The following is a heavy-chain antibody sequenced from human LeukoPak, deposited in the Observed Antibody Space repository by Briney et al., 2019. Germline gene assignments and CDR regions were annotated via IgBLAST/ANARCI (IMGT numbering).Heavy chain of an antibody. D-gene: IGHD2-15*01. CDR3: ARPYCSGGSCHDFFDY. CDR2: INPHTGGT. Sequence: ASVKVSCKASGGTFSSYAISWVRQAPGQGLEWVGWINPHTGGTNYAQKFQGRVTMTRDTSISTAYMELSRLRSDDTAVYYCARPYCSGGSCHDFFDYWGQGTLVTVSS. J-gene: IGHJ4*02. V-gene: IGHV1-2*02. CDR1: GGTFSSYA.